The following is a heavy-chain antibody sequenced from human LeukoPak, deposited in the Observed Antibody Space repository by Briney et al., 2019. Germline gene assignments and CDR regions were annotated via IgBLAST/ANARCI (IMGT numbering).Heavy chain of an antibody. CDR3: AKGFGDFDY. Sequence: GGTLRLSCAASGFTFSSYGLTWVRQAPGKGLEWVSGISWNSGSIGYADSVKGRFTISRDNAKNSLYLQMNSLRAEDTAVYYCAKGFGDFDYWGQGTLVTVSS. CDR2: ISWNSGSI. D-gene: IGHD3-10*01. J-gene: IGHJ4*02. CDR1: GFTFSSYG. V-gene: IGHV3-9*01.